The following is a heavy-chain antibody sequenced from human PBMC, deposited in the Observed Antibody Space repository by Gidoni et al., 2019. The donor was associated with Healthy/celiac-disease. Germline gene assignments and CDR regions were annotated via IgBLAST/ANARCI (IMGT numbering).Heavy chain of an antibody. CDR3: ARDFQRFLEWLPPRVGFDY. CDR1: GFTFSSYS. V-gene: IGHV3-21*01. D-gene: IGHD3-3*01. J-gene: IGHJ4*02. CDR2: ISSSSSYI. Sequence: EVQLVESGGGLVKPGGSLRLSCAASGFTFSSYSMNWVRQAPGKGLEWVSSISSSSSYIYYADSVKGRFTISRDNAKNSLYLQMNSLRAEDTAVYYCARDFQRFLEWLPPRVGFDYWGQGTLVTVSS.